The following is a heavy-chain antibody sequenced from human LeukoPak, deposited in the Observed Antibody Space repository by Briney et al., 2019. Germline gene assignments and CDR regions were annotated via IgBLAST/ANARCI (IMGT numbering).Heavy chain of an antibody. CDR3: ARLVGGLNAFDI. J-gene: IGHJ3*02. D-gene: IGHD2-15*01. V-gene: IGHV1-2*02. Sequence: ASVKVSCKASGYTFTVYYMHWVRQAPGQGLEWMGWINPNSGGTNYAQKFQGRVTMTRDTSISTAYMELSRLRSDDTAVYYCARLVGGLNAFDIWGQGTMVTVSS. CDR1: GYTFTVYY. CDR2: INPNSGGT.